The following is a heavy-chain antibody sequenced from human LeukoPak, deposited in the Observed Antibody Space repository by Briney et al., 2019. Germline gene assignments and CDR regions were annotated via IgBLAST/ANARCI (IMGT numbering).Heavy chain of an antibody. D-gene: IGHD3-22*01. CDR3: ARGLGYYDSSGYRYYFDY. CDR1: GGSFSGYY. CDR2: INHSGST. J-gene: IGHJ4*02. V-gene: IGHV4-34*01. Sequence: PSETLSLTRAVYGGSFSGYYWSWIRQPPGKGLEWIGEINHSGSTNYNPSLKSRVTISVDTSKNQFSLKLSSVTAADTAVYYCARGLGYYDSSGYRYYFDYWGQGTLVTVSS.